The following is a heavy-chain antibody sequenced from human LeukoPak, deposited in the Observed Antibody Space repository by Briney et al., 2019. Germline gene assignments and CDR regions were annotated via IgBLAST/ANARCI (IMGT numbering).Heavy chain of an antibody. D-gene: IGHD6-19*01. CDR2: ISGSSGII. V-gene: IGHV3-21*05. CDR1: GFTFNTYT. Sequence: PGGSLRLSCAASGFTFNTYTMNWVRQAPGKGLEWVSYISGSSGIIYYADSVKGRFTISRDNAKNSLYLQMNSLRAEDTAVYYCASGSSGWGYWGQGTLVTVSS. J-gene: IGHJ4*02. CDR3: ASGSSGWGY.